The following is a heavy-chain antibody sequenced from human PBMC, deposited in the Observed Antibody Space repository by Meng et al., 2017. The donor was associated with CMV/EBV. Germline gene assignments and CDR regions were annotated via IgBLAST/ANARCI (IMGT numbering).Heavy chain of an antibody. V-gene: IGHV4-34*01. J-gene: IGHJ5*02. CDR2: INHSGST. CDR3: ARDTAYYYDSSGYTDYP. CDR1: GGSFSGYY. Sequence: SETLSLTCAVYGGSFSGYYWSWIRQPPGKGLEWIGEINHSGSTHYNPSLKSRVTISVDTSKNQFSLKLSSVTAADTAVYYCARDTAYYYDSSGYTDYPWGQGTLVTVSS. D-gene: IGHD3-22*01.